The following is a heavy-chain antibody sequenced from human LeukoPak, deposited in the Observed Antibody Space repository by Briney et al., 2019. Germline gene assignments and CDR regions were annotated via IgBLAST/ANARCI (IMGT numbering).Heavy chain of an antibody. CDR3: AREESEMATISLFDY. J-gene: IGHJ4*02. D-gene: IGHD5-24*01. Sequence: GASVKVSCKASGYTFTGYYMHWVRQAPGQGLEWIGWINPNSGGTNYAQKFQGRVTMTRDTSISTAYMELSRLRSDDTAVYYCAREESEMATISLFDYWGQGTLVTVSS. CDR1: GYTFTGYY. CDR2: INPNSGGT. V-gene: IGHV1-2*02.